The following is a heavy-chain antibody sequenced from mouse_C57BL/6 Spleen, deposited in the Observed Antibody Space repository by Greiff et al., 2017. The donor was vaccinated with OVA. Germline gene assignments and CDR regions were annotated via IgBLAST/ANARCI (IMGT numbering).Heavy chain of an antibody. Sequence: EVQLVESGAELVRPGASVKLSCTASGFNIKDDYMHWVKQRPEQGLEWIGWIDPENGDTEYASKFQGKATITADTSSNTAYLQLSSLTSEDTAVYYCTTSLYGYYVNFDVWGTGTTVTVSS. V-gene: IGHV14-4*01. CDR2: IDPENGDT. D-gene: IGHD2-3*01. J-gene: IGHJ1*03. CDR3: TTSLYGYYVNFDV. CDR1: GFNIKDDY.